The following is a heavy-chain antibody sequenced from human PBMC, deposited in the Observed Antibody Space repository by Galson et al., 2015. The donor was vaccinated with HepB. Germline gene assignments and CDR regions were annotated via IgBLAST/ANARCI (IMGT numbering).Heavy chain of an antibody. J-gene: IGHJ4*02. D-gene: IGHD3-3*02. CDR2: ISASGSNT. CDR1: GFTFAGFP. Sequence: SLRLSCAASGFTFAGFPMSWVRQAPGKGLQCVSSISASGSNTYYAESVKGRFTISRDNSKNTLYLQMNSLRAEDTAIYYCAKERAGDHFWNAFDYWGQGALVT. V-gene: IGHV3-23*01. CDR3: AKERAGDHFWNAFDY.